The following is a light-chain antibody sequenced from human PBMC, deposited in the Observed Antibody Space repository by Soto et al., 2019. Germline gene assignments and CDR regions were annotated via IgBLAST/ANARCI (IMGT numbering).Light chain of an antibody. CDR3: RLYTDLPRS. V-gene: IGKV3-15*01. Sequence: EIVMTQSPATLSVSPGERSTLSCRASQSVSSNLAWYQQKPGQAPRLLIYRSSTRAICIPARFSGNRYGAEFILTISPMPSASFSVSYCRLYTDLPRSFGQGTKVAIK. CDR1: QSVSSN. J-gene: IGKJ1*01. CDR2: RSS.